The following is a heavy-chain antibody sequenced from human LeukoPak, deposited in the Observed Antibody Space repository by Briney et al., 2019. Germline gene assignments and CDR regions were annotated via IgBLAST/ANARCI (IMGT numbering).Heavy chain of an antibody. D-gene: IGHD3-22*01. J-gene: IGHJ4*02. CDR1: GFTFSSYG. Sequence: GGSLRLSCAASGFTFSSYGMHWVRQVPGKVLEWVAVISYDGSNKYYADSVKGRFTISRDNSKNTLYLQMNSLRAEDTAVYYCAKDRTGITMSKGFDYWGQGTLVTVSS. CDR2: ISYDGSNK. CDR3: AKDRTGITMSKGFDY. V-gene: IGHV3-30*18.